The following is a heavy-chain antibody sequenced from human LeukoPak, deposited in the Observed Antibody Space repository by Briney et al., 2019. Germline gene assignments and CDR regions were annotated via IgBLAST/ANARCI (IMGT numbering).Heavy chain of an antibody. Sequence: GESLRLSCAASGFTFSSYSMNWVRQAPGKGLEWVSYISSASNTIYYADSVKGRFTISRDNAKNTLYLQMNSLRAEDTAAFYCGRGRPRGYSGYVIDYWGQGTPITVSS. V-gene: IGHV3-48*04. CDR3: GRGRPRGYSGYVIDY. CDR1: GFTFSSYS. CDR2: ISSASNTI. D-gene: IGHD5-12*01. J-gene: IGHJ4*02.